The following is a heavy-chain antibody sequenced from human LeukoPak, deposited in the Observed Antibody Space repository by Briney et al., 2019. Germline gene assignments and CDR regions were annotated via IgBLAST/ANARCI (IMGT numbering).Heavy chain of an antibody. CDR1: GFTFSSYG. J-gene: IGHJ4*02. CDR2: ISYDGSNK. CDR3: AKDRGEQWLVTSFDY. D-gene: IGHD6-19*01. V-gene: IGHV3-30*18. Sequence: GGSLILSCAASGFTFSSYGMHWVRQAPGKGLEWVAVISYDGSNKYYVDSVKGRFTISRDNSKNTLYLQMNSLRPEDTAVYYCAKDRGEQWLVTSFDYWGQGTLVTVSS.